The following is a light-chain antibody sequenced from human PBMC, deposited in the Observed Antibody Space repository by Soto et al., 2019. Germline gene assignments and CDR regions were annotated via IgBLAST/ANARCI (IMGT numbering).Light chain of an antibody. J-gene: IGKJ5*01. CDR2: GAS. V-gene: IGKV3-15*01. CDR3: QQYNNWLIT. CDR1: QSVSSN. Sequence: EIVMTQSPDTLSVSPGERATLSCRASQSVSSNLAWYQQKPGQAPRLLIYGASTRATGIPARFSGSGSGTEFTLTISSLQSEDFAVYYCQQYNNWLITCGQGTRLEIK.